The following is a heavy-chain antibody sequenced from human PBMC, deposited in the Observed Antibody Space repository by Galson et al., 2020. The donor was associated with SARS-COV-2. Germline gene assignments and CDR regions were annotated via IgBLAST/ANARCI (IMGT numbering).Heavy chain of an antibody. Sequence: GGSLRLSCAASGFTFSSYSLNWVRQAPGKGLEWVAFINSRGYSIYYADSVKGRFTISRDNGNNSLFLQMNSLRDEDTAVYYCVRDGVGYGSALVENYMDVWGKGTTVTVSS. V-gene: IGHV3-48*02. CDR3: VRDGVGYGSALVENYMDV. D-gene: IGHD3-3*01. CDR2: INSRGYSI. J-gene: IGHJ6*03. CDR1: GFTFSSYS.